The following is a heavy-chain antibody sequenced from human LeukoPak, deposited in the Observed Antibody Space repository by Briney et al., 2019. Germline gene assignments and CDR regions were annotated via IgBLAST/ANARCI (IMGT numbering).Heavy chain of an antibody. CDR2: IYHSGST. Sequence: SETLSLTCTVSGYSISSGYYWGWIRQPPGKGLEWIGSIYHSGSTYYNPSLKSRVTISVDTSKNQFSLKLSSVTAADTAVYYCAREDEIYVWGSYRYFDYWGQGTLVTVSS. CDR3: AREDEIYVWGSYRYFDY. J-gene: IGHJ4*02. CDR1: GYSISSGYY. V-gene: IGHV4-38-2*02. D-gene: IGHD3-16*02.